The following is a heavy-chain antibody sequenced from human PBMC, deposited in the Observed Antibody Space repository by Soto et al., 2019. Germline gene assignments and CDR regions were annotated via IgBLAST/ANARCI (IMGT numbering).Heavy chain of an antibody. V-gene: IGHV1-69*02. CDR2: ISPILGIA. CDR3: AMENCSSNSCHRHY. D-gene: IGHD2-2*01. CDR1: GGTFSSYT. J-gene: IGHJ4*02. Sequence: QVQLVQSGAEVKKPGFSVKVSCKASGGTFSSYTISWVRQAPGQGLEWMGRISPILGIANYAQKFQGRVTITADKPTSTAYMELSSLRSEETSVYYCAMENCSSNSCHRHYRGQGTLVTGSS.